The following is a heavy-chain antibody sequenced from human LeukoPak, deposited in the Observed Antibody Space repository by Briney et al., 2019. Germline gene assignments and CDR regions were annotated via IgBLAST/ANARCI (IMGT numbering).Heavy chain of an antibody. CDR1: GGTFSSYA. D-gene: IGHD5-12*01. Sequence: GASVKVSCKASGGTFSSYAICWVRQAPGQGLEWMGRIIPILGIANYAQKFQGRVTITTDKSTSTAYMELSSMRSEDTALYYCARTEGVATIGYFDYWGQGTLVTVSS. CDR2: IIPILGIA. J-gene: IGHJ4*02. V-gene: IGHV1-69*04. CDR3: ARTEGVATIGYFDY.